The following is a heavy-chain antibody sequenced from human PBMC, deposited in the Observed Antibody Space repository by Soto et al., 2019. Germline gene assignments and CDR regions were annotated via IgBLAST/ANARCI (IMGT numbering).Heavy chain of an antibody. CDR3: AKDRGDSGYDNGYDAFDI. Sequence: GALRLFCSASWFTFKSHGMHWVRPAPGKGLEWVAVISYDGSNKYYADSVKGRFTISRDNSKNTLYLQMNSLRAEDTAVYYCAKDRGDSGYDNGYDAFDIWGQGTMVTVSS. V-gene: IGHV3-30*18. D-gene: IGHD5-12*01. CDR2: ISYDGSNK. J-gene: IGHJ3*02. CDR1: WFTFKSHG.